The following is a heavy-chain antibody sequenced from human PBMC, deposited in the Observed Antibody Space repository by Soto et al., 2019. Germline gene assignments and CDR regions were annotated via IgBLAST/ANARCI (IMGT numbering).Heavy chain of an antibody. D-gene: IGHD6-6*01. J-gene: IGHJ6*02. CDR3: ARGSRYSSSPYYYGMDV. Sequence: SVKVSCKASGGTFSSYAISWVRQAPGQGLEWVGGIIPIFGTANYAQKFQGRVTITADESTSTAYMELSSLRSEDTAVYYCARGSRYSSSPYYYGMDVWGQGTTVTVSS. CDR2: IIPIFGTA. CDR1: GGTFSSYA. V-gene: IGHV1-69*13.